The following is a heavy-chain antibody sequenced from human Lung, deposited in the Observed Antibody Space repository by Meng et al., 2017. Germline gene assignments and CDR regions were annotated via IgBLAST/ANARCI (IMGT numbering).Heavy chain of an antibody. CDR3: ARGQKGYFDL. J-gene: IGHJ2*01. CDR2: IYNSGST. V-gene: IGHV4-30-4*01. CDR1: GGSISSSNYY. Sequence: QVQRQGAGPGLVKPSQTLSLTCTFSGGSISSSNYYWSWIRQPPGKGLEWSGHIYNSGSTYYNPSLKSRITISVDTSKNQFSLKPSSVTAADTAVYYCARGQKGYFDLWGRGTLVTVSS.